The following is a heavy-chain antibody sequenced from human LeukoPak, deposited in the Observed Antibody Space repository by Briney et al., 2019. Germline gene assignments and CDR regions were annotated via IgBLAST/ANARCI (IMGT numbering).Heavy chain of an antibody. Sequence: ASVKVSCKASGYTFTGYYMHWVRQAPGQGLEWMGRINPNSGGTNYAQKFQGRVTMTRDTSISTAYMELSRLRSDDMAVYYCARAFTMVRGVIIGPTYYWGQGTLVTVSS. D-gene: IGHD3-10*01. V-gene: IGHV1-2*06. J-gene: IGHJ4*02. CDR1: GYTFTGYY. CDR2: INPNSGGT. CDR3: ARAFTMVRGVIIGPTYY.